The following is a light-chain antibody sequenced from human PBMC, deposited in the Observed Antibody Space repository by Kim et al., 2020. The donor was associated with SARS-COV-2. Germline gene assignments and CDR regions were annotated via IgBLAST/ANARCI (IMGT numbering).Light chain of an antibody. CDR3: QQRRDWPIT. J-gene: IGKJ5*01. CDR2: DAS. CDR1: QSVSSY. V-gene: IGKV3-11*01. Sequence: LSPGERATLSCRASQSVSSYLAWYQQKPGQAPRLLIYDASNRATGIPAMVSGSGSGTDFTLTISSLEPEDFAVYYCQQRRDWPITFGQGTRLEIK.